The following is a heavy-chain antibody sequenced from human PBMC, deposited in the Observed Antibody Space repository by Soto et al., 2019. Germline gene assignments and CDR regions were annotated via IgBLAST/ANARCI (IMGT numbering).Heavy chain of an antibody. CDR3: ARVGSGGYYNHDAFDI. J-gene: IGHJ3*02. CDR2: IIPIFGTA. CDR1: GGTFSSYA. V-gene: IGHV1-69*01. D-gene: IGHD1-26*01. Sequence: QVQLVQSGAEVKKPGSSVKVSCKASGGTFSSYAISWVRQAPGQGLEWMGGIIPIFGTANYARKFQGRVTITADESTSTAYMELSSLRSEDTAVYYCARVGSGGYYNHDAFDIWGQGTMVTVSS.